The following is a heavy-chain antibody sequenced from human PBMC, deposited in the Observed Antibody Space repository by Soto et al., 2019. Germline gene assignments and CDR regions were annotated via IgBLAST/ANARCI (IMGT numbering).Heavy chain of an antibody. CDR1: GDSISKGGYY. Sequence: QVQLQESGPGLVKPSQTLSLTCTVSGDSISKGGYYWSWIRQQPGRGLEWIGYIYYSGTTYYNPSLKSRVTMSVDTSKDQFSLRLSSVTAADTAVYYCARALAARTTGELYYFDYWGQGTLVTVSS. V-gene: IGHV4-31*03. CDR2: IYYSGTT. CDR3: ARALAARTTGELYYFDY. J-gene: IGHJ4*02. D-gene: IGHD6-6*01.